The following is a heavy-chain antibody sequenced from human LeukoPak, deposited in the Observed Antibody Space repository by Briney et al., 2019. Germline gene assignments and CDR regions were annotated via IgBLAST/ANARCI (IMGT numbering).Heavy chain of an antibody. CDR1: GFTFSSYA. Sequence: QPGRSLRLSCAASGFTFSSYAMHWVRQAPGKGLEWVAVISYDGSNKYYADPVKGRFTISRDNSKNTLYLQMNSLRAEDTAVYYCAREGFGYYGSGSYYLGLGYWGQGTLVTVSS. CDR3: AREGFGYYGSGSYYLGLGY. CDR2: ISYDGSNK. J-gene: IGHJ4*02. D-gene: IGHD3-10*01. V-gene: IGHV3-30*04.